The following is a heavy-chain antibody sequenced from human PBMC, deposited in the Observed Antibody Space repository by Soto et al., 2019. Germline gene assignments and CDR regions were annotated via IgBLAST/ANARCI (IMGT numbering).Heavy chain of an antibody. D-gene: IGHD5-18*01. V-gene: IGHV1-18*01. Sequence: ASVKVSCKASGYTFTSYGISWVRQAPGQGLECMGWISAYNGNTNYAQKLQGRVTMTTDTSTSTAYMELRSLGSDDTAVYYCSRNVRVDTSMGGYYYYTVDVWGQGTTVTVSS. CDR2: ISAYNGNT. CDR3: SRNVRVDTSMGGYYYYTVDV. CDR1: GYTFTSYG. J-gene: IGHJ6*02.